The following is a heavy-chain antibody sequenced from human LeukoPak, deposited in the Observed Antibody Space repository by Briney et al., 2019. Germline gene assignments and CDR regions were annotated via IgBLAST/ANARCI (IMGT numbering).Heavy chain of an antibody. CDR3: AKMGGTTPPH. D-gene: IGHD1-1*01. V-gene: IGHV1-69*06. Sequence: SVKVSCKASGDIFNHYAINWVRQAPGQGLEYMGGIIPTVGATKFAQKFQGTVTITADRSSNTVYMELSSLRPEDTAVYYCAKMGGTTPPHWSQGTLVTVSS. CDR2: IIPTVGAT. J-gene: IGHJ4*02. CDR1: GDIFNHYA.